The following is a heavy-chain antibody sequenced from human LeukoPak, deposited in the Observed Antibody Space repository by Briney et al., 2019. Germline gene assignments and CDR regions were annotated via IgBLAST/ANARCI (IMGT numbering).Heavy chain of an antibody. CDR3: ARVISPCGGDCYPRSRYYFDY. D-gene: IGHD2-21*02. V-gene: IGHV4-31*03. Sequence: PSETLSLTCTVSGGSISSGGYYWSWIRQHPGKGLEWIGYIYYSGSTYYNPSLKSRVTISVDTSKNQFSLKLSSVTAADTAVYYCARVISPCGGDCYPRSRYYFDYWGQGTLVTVSS. J-gene: IGHJ4*02. CDR1: GGSISSGGYY. CDR2: IYYSGST.